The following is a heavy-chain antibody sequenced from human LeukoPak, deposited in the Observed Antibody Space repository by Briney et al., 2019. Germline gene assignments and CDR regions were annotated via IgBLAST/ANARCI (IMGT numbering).Heavy chain of an antibody. V-gene: IGHV4-34*01. D-gene: IGHD3-22*01. Sequence: SETLSLTCAVYGGSFSGYYWSWIRQPPGKGLEWIGEINHSGSTNYNPSLKSRVTISVDTSKNQFSLKLSSVTAADTAVYYCARARDNYYYDSSGHFLDYWGQGTLVTVSS. J-gene: IGHJ4*02. CDR3: ARARDNYYYDSSGHFLDY. CDR2: INHSGST. CDR1: GGSFSGYY.